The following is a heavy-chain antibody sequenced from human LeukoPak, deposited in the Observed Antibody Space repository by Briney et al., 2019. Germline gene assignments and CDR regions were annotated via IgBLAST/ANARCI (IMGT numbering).Heavy chain of an antibody. Sequence: GGSLRLSCAASGFTFSSYSMNWVRQAPGKGLEWVSSISSSSSYIYYADSVKGRFTISRDNAKNSLYLQMNSLRAEDTAVYYCARGDCSSTSCLDYWGQGPLVTVSS. CDR1: GFTFSSYS. D-gene: IGHD2-2*01. CDR2: ISSSSSYI. CDR3: ARGDCSSTSCLDY. J-gene: IGHJ4*02. V-gene: IGHV3-21*01.